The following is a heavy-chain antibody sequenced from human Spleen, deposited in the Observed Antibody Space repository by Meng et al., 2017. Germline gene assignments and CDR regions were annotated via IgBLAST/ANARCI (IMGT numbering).Heavy chain of an antibody. V-gene: IGHV3-43D*03. D-gene: IGHD6-13*01. CDR1: GFSFDDYA. CDR3: ARSIYSSSPNWFDP. Sequence: GESLKISCAASGFSFDDYAMHWVRQAPGKGPEWVSLISWDGGSSYYADSVKGRFTISRDNSKNSLYLQMNSLRAEDNALYYCARSIYSSSPNWFDPWGQGTLVTVSS. CDR2: ISWDGGSS. J-gene: IGHJ5*02.